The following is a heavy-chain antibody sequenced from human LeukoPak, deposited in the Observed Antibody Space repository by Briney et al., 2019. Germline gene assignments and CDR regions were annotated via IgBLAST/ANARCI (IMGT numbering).Heavy chain of an antibody. V-gene: IGHV4-38-2*02. Sequence: SETLSLTCTVSGYSISSGYYWGWIRQPPGKGLEWIGEINHSGSTNYNPSLKSRVTISVDTSKNQFSLKLSSVTAADTAVYYCARGRRTYYYDSSGYYYNPVIDYWGQGTLVTVSS. D-gene: IGHD3-22*01. CDR1: GYSISSGYY. CDR3: ARGRRTYYYDSSGYYYNPVIDY. J-gene: IGHJ4*02. CDR2: INHSGST.